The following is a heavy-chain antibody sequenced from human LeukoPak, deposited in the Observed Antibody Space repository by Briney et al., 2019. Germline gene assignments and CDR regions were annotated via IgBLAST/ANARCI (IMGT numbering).Heavy chain of an antibody. Sequence: GGSLRLSCAASGFTFSSYEMNWVRQAPGKGLEWVSYISSSGSTIYYADSVKGRFTISRDNAKNSLYLQMNSLRAEDTAVYYCARTYYYDSSDPFFDYWGQGTLVTVSS. J-gene: IGHJ4*02. CDR1: GFTFSSYE. CDR3: ARTYYYDSSDPFFDY. V-gene: IGHV3-48*03. CDR2: ISSSGSTI. D-gene: IGHD3-22*01.